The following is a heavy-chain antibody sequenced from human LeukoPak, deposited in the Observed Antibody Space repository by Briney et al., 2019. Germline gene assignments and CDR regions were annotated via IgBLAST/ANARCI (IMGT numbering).Heavy chain of an antibody. CDR2: ISSSSSYI. D-gene: IGHD3-10*01. CDR1: GFTFSSYS. V-gene: IGHV3-21*04. Sequence: GGSLRLSCAASGFTFSSYSMNWVRQAPGKGLEWVSSISSSSSYIYYADSVKGRFTISRDNSKNTLYLQMNSLRAEDTAVYYCAREITMVRGVIDYWGQGTLVTVSS. J-gene: IGHJ4*02. CDR3: AREITMVRGVIDY.